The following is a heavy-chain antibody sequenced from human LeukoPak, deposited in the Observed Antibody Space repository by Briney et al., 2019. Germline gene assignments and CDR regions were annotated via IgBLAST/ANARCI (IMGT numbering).Heavy chain of an antibody. Sequence: SETVSLTCNVSGGSISSVSYYWGWIRQPPGKGLEWIGSMYYSGSTYYNPSLKSRVTISGETSKNQFSLKLGSVTAADTAVYYCARMEYSYGSHYWGQGTLVTVSS. CDR3: ARMEYSYGSHY. CDR1: GGSISSVSYY. CDR2: MYYSGST. D-gene: IGHD5-18*01. J-gene: IGHJ4*02. V-gene: IGHV4-39*07.